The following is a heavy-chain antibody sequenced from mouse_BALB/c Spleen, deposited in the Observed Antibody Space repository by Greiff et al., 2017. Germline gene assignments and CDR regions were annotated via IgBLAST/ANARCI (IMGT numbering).Heavy chain of an antibody. CDR2: IYPGNVNT. Sequence: VQLQQSGPELVKPGASVRISCKASGYTFTSYYIHWVKQKPGQGLEWIGWIYPGNVNTKYNEKFKGKATLTADKSSSTAYMQLSSLTSEDSAVYFCARYYGSRSAMDYWGQGTSVTVSS. D-gene: IGHD1-1*01. CDR3: ARYYGSRSAMDY. J-gene: IGHJ4*01. V-gene: IGHV1S56*01. CDR1: GYTFTSYY.